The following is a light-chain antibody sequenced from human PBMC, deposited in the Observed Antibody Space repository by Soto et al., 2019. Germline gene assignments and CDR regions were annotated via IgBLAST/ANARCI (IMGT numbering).Light chain of an antibody. V-gene: IGLV1-40*01. CDR3: QSYDSSLSGARV. Sequence: QSVLTQPPSVSGAPRQRVTISCTGSSSNIGAGYDVHWYQQIPGTAPKLLIYGNSNRPSGVPDRFSGSKSGTSASLAITGLQAEDEADYYCQSYDSSLSGARVFGTGTKLAVL. CDR1: SSNIGAGYD. J-gene: IGLJ1*01. CDR2: GNS.